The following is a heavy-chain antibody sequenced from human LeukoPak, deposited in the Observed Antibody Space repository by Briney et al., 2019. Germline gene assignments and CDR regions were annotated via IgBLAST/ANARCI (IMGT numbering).Heavy chain of an antibody. V-gene: IGHV3-30*03. D-gene: IGHD5-18*01. CDR1: GFTFSDYA. CDR2: SAHDEVGK. J-gene: IGHJ4*02. CDR3: ARGYTAMFDY. Sequence: GRSLRLSCVGSGFTFSDYAIHWVRQAPGKGLEWVAVSAHDEVGKQFADSVKGRFTLSRDNSRDSVHLQMNRLRDEDTAVYYCARGYTAMFDYWGQGTLVTVSS.